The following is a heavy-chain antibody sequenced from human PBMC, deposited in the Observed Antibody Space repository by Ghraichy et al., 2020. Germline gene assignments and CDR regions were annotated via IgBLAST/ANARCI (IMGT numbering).Heavy chain of an antibody. CDR1: GLTFSSYW. Sequence: GSLRLSCAASGLTFSSYWMHWVRQAPGKGLEWVSHIKTDGSTTNYADSVRGRFTISRDNAKNTLHLQMNSLRADDTAVYYCSISPRADRGNYWGQGTLVTVSS. V-gene: IGHV3-74*01. J-gene: IGHJ4*02. D-gene: IGHD3-10*01. CDR3: SISPRADRGNY. CDR2: IKTDGSTT.